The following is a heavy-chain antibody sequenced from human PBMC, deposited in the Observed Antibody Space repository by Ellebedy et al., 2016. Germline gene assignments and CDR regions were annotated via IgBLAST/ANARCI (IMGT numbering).Heavy chain of an antibody. CDR3: ARGPDGWGDYGDYGGYYYYMDV. J-gene: IGHJ6*03. Sequence: SETLSLXXTVSGGSISSYYWSWIRQPPGKGLEWIGYIYYSGSTNYNPSLKSRVTISVDTSKNQFSLKLSSVTAADTAVYYCARGPDGWGDYGDYGGYYYYMDVWGKGTTVTVSS. CDR1: GGSISSYY. CDR2: IYYSGST. D-gene: IGHD4-17*01. V-gene: IGHV4-59*01.